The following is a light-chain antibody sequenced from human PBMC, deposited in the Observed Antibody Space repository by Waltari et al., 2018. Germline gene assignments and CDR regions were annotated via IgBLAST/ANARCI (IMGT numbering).Light chain of an antibody. CDR3: CSYAGSYNLV. J-gene: IGLJ2*01. CDR1: SSDVGGYNY. CDR2: GVS. V-gene: IGLV2-11*01. Sequence: QSALTQPRSVSGSPGQSVTISCTGTSSDVGGYNYVSWYQPHPGKPPKFMIYGVSERPSGVPDRFSGAKSGNTASLTISGLPAEDEADYYCCSYAGSYNLVFGGGTKLTVL.